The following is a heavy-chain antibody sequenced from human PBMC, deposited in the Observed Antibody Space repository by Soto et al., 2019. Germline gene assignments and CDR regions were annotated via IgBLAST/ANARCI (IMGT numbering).Heavy chain of an antibody. J-gene: IGHJ3*02. V-gene: IGHV3-21*01. CDR2: ISSSSSYI. D-gene: IGHD2-21*02. CDR3: ARAGIVVVTEAFDI. Sequence: GGSLRLSCAASGFTFSSYSMNWVRQAPGKGLEWVSSISSSSSYIYYADSVKGRFTISRDNAKNSLYLQMNSLRAEETAVYYCARAGIVVVTEAFDIWGQGTMVTVSS. CDR1: GFTFSSYS.